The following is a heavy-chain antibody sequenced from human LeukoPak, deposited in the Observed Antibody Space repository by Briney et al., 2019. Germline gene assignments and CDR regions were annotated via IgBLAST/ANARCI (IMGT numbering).Heavy chain of an antibody. Sequence: GGSLRLSCAASGFTFSSYSMNWVRQAPGKGLEWVSSISSSSSYIYYADSVKGRFTISRDNAKNSLYLQMNSLRAEDTAVYYCAREFTTITMVRGVINWGQGTMVTVSS. CDR1: GFTFSSYS. D-gene: IGHD3-10*01. CDR3: AREFTTITMVRGVIN. J-gene: IGHJ3*01. CDR2: ISSSSSYI. V-gene: IGHV3-21*01.